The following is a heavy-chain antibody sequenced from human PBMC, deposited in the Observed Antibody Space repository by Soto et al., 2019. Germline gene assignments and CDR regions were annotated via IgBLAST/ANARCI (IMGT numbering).Heavy chain of an antibody. V-gene: IGHV3-53*04. D-gene: IGHD1-1*01. CDR1: GFTVSSNY. J-gene: IGHJ3*02. CDR3: ASGWKVDASDI. CDR2: IYSGGST. Sequence: EVQLVESGGGLVQPGGSLRLSCAASGFTVSSNYMSWVRQAPGKGLEWVSVIYSGGSTYYADSVKGRFTISRHNSKNTLYLQMNSLRAADTAVYHCASGWKVDASDIWGQGTMVTVSS.